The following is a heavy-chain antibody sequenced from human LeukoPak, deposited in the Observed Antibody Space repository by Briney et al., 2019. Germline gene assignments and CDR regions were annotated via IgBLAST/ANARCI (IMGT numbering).Heavy chain of an antibody. J-gene: IGHJ6*02. CDR3: ARDRATVTIADYYYYYGMDV. CDR1: GYTFTAYY. V-gene: IGHV1-2*02. CDR2: IFPNSGGT. D-gene: IGHD4-17*01. Sequence: ASVKVSCKASGYTFTAYYIHWVRQAPGQGLEWMGWIFPNSGGTNYAQKFQGRVTMTRDTSINTAYMELSRLRSDDTAVYYCARDRATVTIADYYYYYGMDVWGQGTTVAVSS.